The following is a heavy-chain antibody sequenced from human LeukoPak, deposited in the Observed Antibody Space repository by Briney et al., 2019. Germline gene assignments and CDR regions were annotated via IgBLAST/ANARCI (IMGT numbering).Heavy chain of an antibody. D-gene: IGHD2-2*01. J-gene: IGHJ3*02. CDR2: ISSDGSST. CDR1: GITFSSYW. Sequence: GGSLRLSCAASGITFSSYWMHWVRQGPGKGLVWVSRISSDGSSTTYADSVKGRFTISRDNAKNTLYLQMSSLRAEDTAVYYCARSASYIVVVPAASDAFDIWGQGTLVTVSS. V-gene: IGHV3-74*01. CDR3: ARSASYIVVVPAASDAFDI.